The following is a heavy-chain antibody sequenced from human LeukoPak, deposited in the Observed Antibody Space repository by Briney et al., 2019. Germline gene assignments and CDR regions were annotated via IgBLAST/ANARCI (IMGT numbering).Heavy chain of an antibody. Sequence: ASVKVSCKVSGYSLTELSMHWVRQAPGKGLEWMGGFDPENNKTTYAEKFQGRVTMTEDTSRDTAYMELSSLRSEDTAVYFCATNRGIRRFDWFDPWSQGTLVTVSS. CDR3: ATNRGIRRFDWFDP. V-gene: IGHV1-24*01. CDR2: FDPENNKT. CDR1: GYSLTELS. J-gene: IGHJ5*02. D-gene: IGHD2-21*01.